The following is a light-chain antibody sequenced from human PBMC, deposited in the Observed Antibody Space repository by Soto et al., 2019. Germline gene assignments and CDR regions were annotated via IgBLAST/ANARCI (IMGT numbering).Light chain of an antibody. V-gene: IGKV1-5*01. CDR2: HAS. J-gene: IGKJ1*01. CDR1: QRLSNW. Sequence: DVQMTQSASRLPESVGERVTITCQASQRLSNWFAWYQVKPGTAPKILIXHASTLESGVPSRFSGSGSGTESPLTIISPQADAFATYYCQQYYRYSFGQGTKVDI. CDR3: QQYYRYS.